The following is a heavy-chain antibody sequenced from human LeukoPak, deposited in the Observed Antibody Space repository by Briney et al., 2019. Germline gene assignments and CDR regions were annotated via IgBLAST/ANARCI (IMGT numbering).Heavy chain of an antibody. J-gene: IGHJ4*02. CDR1: GGSISSYY. CDR2: FYYNGST. Sequence: PSETLTLTCAVSGGSISSYYWSWIRQPPGKRLEWIGFFYYNGSTNYNPSLKSRVTISVYTSKNHFSLKLSSVTAADTAVYYCARGPGGYSYGYYFDYWGQGTLVTVSS. D-gene: IGHD5-18*01. CDR3: ARGPGGYSYGYYFDY. V-gene: IGHV4-59*01.